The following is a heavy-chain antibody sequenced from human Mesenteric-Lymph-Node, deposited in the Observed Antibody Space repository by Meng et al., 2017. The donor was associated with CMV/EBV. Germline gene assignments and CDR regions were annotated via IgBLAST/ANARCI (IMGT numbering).Heavy chain of an antibody. D-gene: IGHD1-1*01. V-gene: IGHV3-74*01. Sequence: WGSLRLSCAASGFTFSSYWMHWVRQAPGKGLVWVSRINSDGSSTSYADSVKGRFTISRDNAKHSLSLQMNSLRAEDTAVYYCARGLGTPPGYYYYYGMDVWGQGTTVTVSS. CDR2: INSDGSST. CDR1: GFTFSSYW. CDR3: ARGLGTPPGYYYYYGMDV. J-gene: IGHJ6*02.